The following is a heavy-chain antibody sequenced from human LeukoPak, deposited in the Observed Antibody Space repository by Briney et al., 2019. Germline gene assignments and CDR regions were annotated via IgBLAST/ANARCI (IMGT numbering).Heavy chain of an antibody. CDR3: ASRRLYGRHLLNGPFDY. V-gene: IGHV4-38-2*01. J-gene: IGHJ4*02. CDR1: GYSISSGYY. Sequence: SETLSLTCAVSGYSISSGYYWGWIRQPPGKGLGWIGSIYHSGSTYYNPSLKSRVTISVDTTKNQFSLKLSSVTAADTAVYYCASRRLYGRHLLNGPFDYWGQGTLVTVSS. CDR2: IYHSGST. D-gene: IGHD2-8*01.